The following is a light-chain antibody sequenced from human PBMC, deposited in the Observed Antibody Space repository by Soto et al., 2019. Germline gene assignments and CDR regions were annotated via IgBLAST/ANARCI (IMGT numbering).Light chain of an antibody. V-gene: IGLV1-40*01. CDR2: GSS. CDR3: QSYDSSLSGYV. CDR1: ISNIGAGYD. Sequence: QSVLTQPPSLSGAPGPKVTISCTGSISNIGAGYDVHWYQQLPGTAPKLLIYGSSNRPSGVPDRFSGSKSGTSASLAITGLQAEDEADYYCQSYDSSLSGYVIGTGTKSPS. J-gene: IGLJ1*01.